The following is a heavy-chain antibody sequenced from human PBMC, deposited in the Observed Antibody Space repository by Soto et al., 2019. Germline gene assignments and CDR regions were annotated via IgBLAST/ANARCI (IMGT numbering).Heavy chain of an antibody. J-gene: IGHJ4*02. D-gene: IGHD2-2*02. Sequence: DVQLVGTGGGLIQPGGSLRLSCTASGFTVSNSFLSWVRQAPGKGLEWVSAIFGGRNTYYSDSVKGRFTISRDTSRNTLYLQMTSLRAEDTAVYYCARHSIQAGLFDSWGQGTLVTVSS. CDR2: IFGGRNT. V-gene: IGHV3-53*02. CDR1: GFTVSNSF. CDR3: ARHSIQAGLFDS.